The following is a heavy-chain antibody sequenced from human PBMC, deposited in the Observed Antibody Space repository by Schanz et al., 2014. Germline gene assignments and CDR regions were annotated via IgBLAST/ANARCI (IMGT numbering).Heavy chain of an antibody. V-gene: IGHV3-64*04. CDR3: ARDHTTESYYSAGPPIDY. J-gene: IGHJ4*02. CDR1: GFIFSIYA. D-gene: IGHD1-26*01. Sequence: QVQLVESGGGLVKPGGSLRLSCAASGFIFSIYAMHWVRQAPGKGLEYVSAISHDGYSTYYADSVKGRFTISRDNSKNTLYLQMNSLRAEDTAVYYCARDHTTESYYSAGPPIDYWGQGTLLTVSS. CDR2: ISHDGYST.